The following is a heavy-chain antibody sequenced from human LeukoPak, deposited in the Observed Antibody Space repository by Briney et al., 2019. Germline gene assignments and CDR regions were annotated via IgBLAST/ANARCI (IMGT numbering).Heavy chain of an antibody. V-gene: IGHV1-8*01. CDR3: ARGRNRHYYDSGGLYYGMDL. CDR2: MNPNSGST. D-gene: IGHD3-22*01. J-gene: IGHJ6*02. Sequence: ASVKVSCKASGYTFTSCDINWVRQATGQGLEWMGWMNPNSGSTGYAQNFQGRVTMTRNTSISTAYMELSSLRSDDTAVYYCARGRNRHYYDSGGLYYGMDLWGQGTTVTV. CDR1: GYTFTSCD.